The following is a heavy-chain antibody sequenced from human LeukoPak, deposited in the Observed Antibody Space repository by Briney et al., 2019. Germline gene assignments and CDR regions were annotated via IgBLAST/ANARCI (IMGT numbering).Heavy chain of an antibody. J-gene: IGHJ4*02. Sequence: PGGSLRLSCAASGFTFSSYWMNWVRQAPGKGLEWVANIKQDGSEKYYVDSVKGRFTVSRDNAKNSLYLQMDSLRVEDTAVYYCARDPPSRGTRYFDYWGQGILVTVSS. CDR2: IKQDGSEK. V-gene: IGHV3-7*01. D-gene: IGHD3-16*01. CDR1: GFTFSSYW. CDR3: ARDPPSRGTRYFDY.